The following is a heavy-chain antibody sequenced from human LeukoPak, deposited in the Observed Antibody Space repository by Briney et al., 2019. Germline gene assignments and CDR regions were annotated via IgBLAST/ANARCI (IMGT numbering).Heavy chain of an antibody. D-gene: IGHD5-12*01. Sequence: GGSLRLSCAASGFTFSSYEMNWVRQAPGKGLEWVSYISSSGSNIYYADSVKGRFTISRDNAKNSLYLQMNSLRAEDTAVYYSARGWISDSFDYWGQGTLVTVSS. CDR1: GFTFSSYE. V-gene: IGHV3-48*03. CDR3: ARGWISDSFDY. CDR2: ISSSGSNI. J-gene: IGHJ4*02.